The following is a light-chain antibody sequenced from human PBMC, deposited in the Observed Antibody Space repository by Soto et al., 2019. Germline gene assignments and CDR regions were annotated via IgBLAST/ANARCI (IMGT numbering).Light chain of an antibody. V-gene: IGKV3-20*01. J-gene: IGKJ1*01. CDR2: GAS. CDR3: QQYGRSLWT. CDR1: QSVSSSY. Sequence: IVLTQSPGTLSLSPGERATLSCRASQSVSSSYLAWYQQKPGQAPRLLIYGASSRATGIPDRFSGSGSGTDFNLTISRLEPEDFAVYYCQQYGRSLWTFGQGTTVEIK.